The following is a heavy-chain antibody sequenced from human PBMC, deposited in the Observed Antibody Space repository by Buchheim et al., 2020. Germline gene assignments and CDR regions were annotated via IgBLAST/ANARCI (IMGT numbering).Heavy chain of an antibody. CDR1: GYTFINYG. D-gene: IGHD1-26*01. J-gene: IGHJ4*02. V-gene: IGHV1-18*01. CDR3: AGDWVGAEGFDY. Sequence: QVQLVQSGAEVKKPGDSVKVSCTASGYTFINYGISWVRQAPGQGLEWMGCTSGYNTNTNYVQRFQGRVTMTTDTSTRPDYIELRSLREDDTAVYYCAGDWVGAEGFDYWGQGTL. CDR2: TSGYNTNT.